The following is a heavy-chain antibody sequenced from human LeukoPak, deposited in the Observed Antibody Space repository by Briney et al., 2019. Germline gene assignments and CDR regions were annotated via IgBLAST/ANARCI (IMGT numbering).Heavy chain of an antibody. Sequence: PSETLSLTCTVSGGSISSYYWSWLRQPPGKGLEWSGYIYYSGSTNYNPSLKSRVTISVDTSKNQFSLKLSSVTAADTAVYYCARGGYSGYDSVYYMDVWGKGTTVTVSS. CDR2: IYYSGST. D-gene: IGHD5-12*01. CDR1: GGSISSYY. V-gene: IGHV4-59*01. J-gene: IGHJ6*03. CDR3: ARGGYSGYDSVYYMDV.